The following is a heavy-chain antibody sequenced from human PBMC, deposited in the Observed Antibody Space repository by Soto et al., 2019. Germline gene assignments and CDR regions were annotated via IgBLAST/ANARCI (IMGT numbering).Heavy chain of an antibody. CDR1: GVSIKSGGYY. D-gene: IGHD3-22*01. CDR3: ATQSRYDSSGYFLY. V-gene: IGHV4-31*03. J-gene: IGHJ4*02. CDR2: IYYTGST. Sequence: SETLSLTCSVSGVSIKSGGYYWTWIRQLPGQCLEWIGDIYYTGSTFYHPSLKTRVTLSLATSKNQFSLNLESVPAADTAVYYCATQSRYDSSGYFLYWGQETQVTVSS.